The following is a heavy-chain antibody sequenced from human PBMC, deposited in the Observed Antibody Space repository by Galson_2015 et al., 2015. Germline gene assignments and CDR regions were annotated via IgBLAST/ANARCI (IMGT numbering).Heavy chain of an antibody. V-gene: IGHV3-15*01. D-gene: IGHD3-10*01. CDR2: ADGGTT. CDR3: TTDVPYGSGSYYNVWFDP. Sequence: ADGGTTDYAAPVKGRFTISRDDSKNTLYLQMNSLKTEDTAVYYCTTDVPYGSGSYYNVWFDPWGQGTLVTVSS. J-gene: IGHJ5*02.